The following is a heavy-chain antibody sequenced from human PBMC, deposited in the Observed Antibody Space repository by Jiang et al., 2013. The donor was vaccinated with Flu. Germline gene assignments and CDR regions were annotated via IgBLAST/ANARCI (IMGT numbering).Heavy chain of an antibody. J-gene: IGHJ4*02. CDR2: GIT. Sequence: GITNYNPSLKSRVTVSVDTSKNQFSLKLTSVTAADTAVYYCASISGVPAAVFYFDSWAREPQVTVSS. CDR3: ASISGVPAAVFYFDS. D-gene: IGHD2-2*01. V-gene: IGHV4-59*01.